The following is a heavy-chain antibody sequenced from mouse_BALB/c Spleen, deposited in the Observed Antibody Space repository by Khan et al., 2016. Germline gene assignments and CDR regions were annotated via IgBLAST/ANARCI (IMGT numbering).Heavy chain of an antibody. CDR3: ARYGTRENCMVY. CDR2: ISYTGIT. J-gene: IGHJ4*01. D-gene: IGHD1-1*01. CDR1: GDFITSGY. V-gene: IGHV3-8*02. Sequence: EVQLQESGPSLVKPSQTLSLTCSVSGDFITSGYWNWIRKFPGNNLEYMGYISYTGITYYNPSLKSRISITRDTSKNQYYLQLHSVTTEDTATYYGARYGTRENCMVYWGQGTSVTVSS.